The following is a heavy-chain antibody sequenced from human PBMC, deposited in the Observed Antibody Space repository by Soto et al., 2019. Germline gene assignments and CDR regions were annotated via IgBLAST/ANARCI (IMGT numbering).Heavy chain of an antibody. Sequence: SETLSLTCTISGGSISSYYWNWIRQPPGKGLEWIGYIYYSGSTNYNPSLKSRVTISVDTSKNQFFLKLSSVTAADTAVYFCATDHHGPGTDNWFDPRGQGTLVTVSS. J-gene: IGHJ5*02. CDR1: GGSISSYY. CDR3: ATDHHGPGTDNWFDP. CDR2: IYYSGST. V-gene: IGHV4-59*01. D-gene: IGHD3-10*01.